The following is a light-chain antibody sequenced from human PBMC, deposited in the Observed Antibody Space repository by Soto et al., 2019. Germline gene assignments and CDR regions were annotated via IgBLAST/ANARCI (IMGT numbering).Light chain of an antibody. CDR1: SGTIANNY. CDR3: QAADSNSQRLI. V-gene: IGLV6-57*02. J-gene: IGLJ2*01. Sequence: NFMLTQPHSVSESLGKTVTISCTGSSGTIANNYVQWYQQRPGSAPTIVIYEDNQRPSGVPDRFSASIDKSSNSASLIISGLKTEDEADYYCQAADSNSQRLIFGGGTKVTVL. CDR2: EDN.